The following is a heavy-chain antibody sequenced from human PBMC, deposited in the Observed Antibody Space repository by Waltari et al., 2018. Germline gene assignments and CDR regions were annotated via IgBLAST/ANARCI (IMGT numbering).Heavy chain of an antibody. D-gene: IGHD2-15*01. Sequence: EVQLVETGGGSFHPVAFLSLSCSASGLTVGNNYMSWVRQAPGKGLEGVSVIYSGGTTQYADSVKGRFTISRDSSKNTLYLQMNSLRVEDTAVYYCATSPTRSFWGQGTLVAVSS. CDR1: GLTVGNNY. CDR2: IYSGGTT. V-gene: IGHV3-53*02. CDR3: ATSPTRSF. J-gene: IGHJ4*02.